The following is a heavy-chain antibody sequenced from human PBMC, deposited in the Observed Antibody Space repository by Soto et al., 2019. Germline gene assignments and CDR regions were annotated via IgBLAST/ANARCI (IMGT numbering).Heavy chain of an antibody. Sequence: SQTLSLTCAISGDSVSSNSAAWSWIRQSPSRGLEWLGRTFYRSKWYNDYAVSVKGRITINPDTSKNQFSLQLNSVTPEDTAVFFFAKEGGKHYSFHALDVLGQGTTVTVSS. CDR2: TFYRSKWYN. CDR1: GDSVSSNSAA. CDR3: AKEGGKHYSFHALDV. D-gene: IGHD1-26*01. J-gene: IGHJ6*02. V-gene: IGHV6-1*01.